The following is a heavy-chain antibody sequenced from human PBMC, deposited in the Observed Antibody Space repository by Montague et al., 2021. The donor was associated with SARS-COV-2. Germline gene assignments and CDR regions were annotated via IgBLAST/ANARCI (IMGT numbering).Heavy chain of an antibody. J-gene: IGHJ3*01. CDR1: GGSVDICF. CDR3: CLSLGYFVWADAFDV. V-gene: IGHV4-59*02. D-gene: IGHD2/OR15-2a*01. CDR2: IYNSVST. Sequence: SETLSLTCTASGGSVDICFWSWISQHPGKGLEWIGYIYNSVSTNYSPSLKSRVTMSGATSNNQFSLKLSTVTAADTAMYYFCLSLGYFVWADAFDVWGQGTMVIVSS.